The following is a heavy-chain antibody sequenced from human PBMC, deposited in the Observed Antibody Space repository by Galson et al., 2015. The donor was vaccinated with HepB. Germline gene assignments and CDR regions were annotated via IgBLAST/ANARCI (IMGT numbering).Heavy chain of an antibody. D-gene: IGHD4-23*01. CDR3: LQVDYGGNSGDY. CDR2: IIPIFGTA. V-gene: IGHV1-69*13. CDR1: GGTFSSYA. J-gene: IGHJ4*02. Sequence: SVKVSCKASGGTFSSYAISWVRQAPGQGLEWMGGIIPIFGTANYAQKFQGRVTITADESTSTAYMELSSLRSEDTAVYYCLQVDYGGNSGDYWGQGTLVTVSS.